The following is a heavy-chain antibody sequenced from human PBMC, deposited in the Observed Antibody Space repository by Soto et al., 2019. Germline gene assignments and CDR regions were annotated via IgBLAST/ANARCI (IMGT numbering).Heavy chain of an antibody. CDR1: GYTLTELS. J-gene: IGHJ4*02. CDR2: FDPEDGET. Sequence: ASVNVSCKVSGYTLTELSMHWVRQAPGKGLEWMGGFDPEDGETIYAQKFQGRVTMTEDTSTDTAYMELSSLRSEDTAVYYCATYYDSSGSPPSFDYWGQGTLVTVSS. D-gene: IGHD3-22*01. CDR3: ATYYDSSGSPPSFDY. V-gene: IGHV1-24*01.